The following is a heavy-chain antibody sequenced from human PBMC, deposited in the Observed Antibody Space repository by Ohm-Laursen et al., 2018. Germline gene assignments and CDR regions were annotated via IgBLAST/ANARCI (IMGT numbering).Heavy chain of an antibody. Sequence: SLRLSCAASGFIFGDYAMHWVRQPPGKGLEWVSGISWNSGSIGYADSVKGRFTVSRDNAKSSLYLQMNSLRAEDTALYYCAKDISSDSWYVAGAGMDVWGQGTTVTVSS. V-gene: IGHV3-9*01. CDR2: ISWNSGSI. CDR1: GFIFGDYA. CDR3: AKDISSDSWYVAGAGMDV. J-gene: IGHJ6*02. D-gene: IGHD6-13*01.